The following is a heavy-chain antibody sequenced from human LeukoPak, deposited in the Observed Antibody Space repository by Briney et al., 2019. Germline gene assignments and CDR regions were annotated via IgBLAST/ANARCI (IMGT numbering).Heavy chain of an antibody. CDR3: ARRAGKYSHPYDY. CDR2: IYSGGNT. D-gene: IGHD2-15*01. J-gene: IGHJ4*02. V-gene: IGHV3-53*01. Sequence: GGSLRLSCTVSGFTVSSNSWSWVRQAPGKGLEWVSFIYSGGNTHYSDSVKGRFTISRDNSKNTLYLQMNSLRAEDTAIYYCARRAGKYSHPYDYWGQGTLVTVPS. CDR1: GFTVSSNS.